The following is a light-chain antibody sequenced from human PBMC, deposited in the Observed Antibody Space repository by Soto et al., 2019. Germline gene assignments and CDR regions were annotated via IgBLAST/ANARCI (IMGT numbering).Light chain of an antibody. CDR1: QSVSGS. V-gene: IGKV3D-15*01. J-gene: IGKJ1*01. Sequence: EIVLTQSPGTLSLSPVERATRSFVSSQSVSGSLLAWYQQKRGQAPRLLIYGASNRATGIPDRFSGSGSGTEFTLTISSLQSEDFAVYYCQQYNNWPQWTFGQGTKVDIK. CDR2: GAS. CDR3: QQYNNWPQWT.